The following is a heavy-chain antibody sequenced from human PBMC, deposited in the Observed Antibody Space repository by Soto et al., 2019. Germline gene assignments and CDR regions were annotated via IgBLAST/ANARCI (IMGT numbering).Heavy chain of an antibody. D-gene: IGHD2-15*01. CDR1: GVSISSGGHY. Sequence: ASETLSLTCTVSGVSISSGGHYWSWIRQTPGKGLEWVGYIQVSGDTFYNPSLEGRVSMSVDTSNNQFSLDLTSVTAADTAVYYWVRDTAWSRPYWGQGTLVTVSS. CDR3: VRDTAWSRPY. V-gene: IGHV4-30-4*01. CDR2: IQVSGDT. J-gene: IGHJ4*02.